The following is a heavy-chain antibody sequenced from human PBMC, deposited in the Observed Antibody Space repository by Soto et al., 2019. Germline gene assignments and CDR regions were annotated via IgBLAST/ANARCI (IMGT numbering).Heavy chain of an antibody. CDR2: MYYTGST. CDR1: GGSISSSSYY. Sequence: QLQLQESGPGLVKPSETLSLTCTVSGGSISSSSYYWGWIRQFPGKGLEWIGSMYYTGSTFYNPSLKSRVTISADTSKNQFSLKSSSVTAADTAVYYCARHAVGNAIDIWGQGTMVTVSS. CDR3: ARHAVGNAIDI. V-gene: IGHV4-39*01. D-gene: IGHD1-26*01. J-gene: IGHJ3*02.